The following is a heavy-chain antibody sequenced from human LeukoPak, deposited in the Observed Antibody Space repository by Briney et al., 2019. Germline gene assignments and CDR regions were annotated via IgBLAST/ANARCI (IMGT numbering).Heavy chain of an antibody. Sequence: GGSLRLSCAASGFTFRSYGMSWVRQAPGKGLEWISYITGSGDTIYYADSVKGRFTISRDNSKNTLYLQMNSLRAEDTAVYYCAKDAATVTTFDYWGQGTLVTVSS. V-gene: IGHV3-48*01. CDR1: GFTFRSYG. D-gene: IGHD4-17*01. CDR2: ITGSGDTI. J-gene: IGHJ4*02. CDR3: AKDAATVTTFDY.